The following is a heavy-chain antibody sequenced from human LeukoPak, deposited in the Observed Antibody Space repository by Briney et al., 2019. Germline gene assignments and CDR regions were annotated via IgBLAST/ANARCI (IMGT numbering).Heavy chain of an antibody. CDR3: AKDQGGPYYYYYYGMDV. D-gene: IGHD3-16*01. CDR1: GFTFSSYA. V-gene: IGHV3-23*01. Sequence: GGSLRLSCAASGFTFSSYAMSWVRQAPGKGLEWVSAISGSGGSTYYADSVKGRFTISRDNSKNTLYLQMNSLRAEDTAVYYCAKDQGGPYYYYYYGMDVWCQGTTVTVSS. CDR2: ISGSGGST. J-gene: IGHJ6*02.